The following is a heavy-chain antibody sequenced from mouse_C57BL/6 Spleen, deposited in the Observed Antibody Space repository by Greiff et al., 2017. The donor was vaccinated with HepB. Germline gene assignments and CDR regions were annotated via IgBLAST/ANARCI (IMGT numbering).Heavy chain of an antibody. J-gene: IGHJ3*01. V-gene: IGHV3-6*01. CDR2: ISYDGSN. CDR1: GYSITSGYY. CDR3: AGPTY. Sequence: EVKLVESGPGLVKPSQSLSLTCSVTGYSITSGYYWNWIRQFPGNKLEWMGYISYDGSNNYNPSLKNRISITRDTSKNQFFLKLNSVTTEDTATYYCAGPTYWGQGTLVTVSA.